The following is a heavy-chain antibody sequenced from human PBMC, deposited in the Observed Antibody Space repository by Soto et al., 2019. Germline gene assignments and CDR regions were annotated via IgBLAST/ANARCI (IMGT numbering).Heavy chain of an antibody. V-gene: IGHV1-24*01. CDR2: FDPEDGET. CDR1: GYTLTELS. D-gene: IGHD6-19*01. J-gene: IGHJ4*02. CDR3: ATVGVQAVAGPFDY. Sequence: AALKVSGKVSGYTLTELSMHWVRQAPGKGLEWMGGFDPEDGETIYAQKFQGRVTMTEDTSTDTAYMELSSLRSEDTAVYYCATVGVQAVAGPFDYWGQGTLVTVSS.